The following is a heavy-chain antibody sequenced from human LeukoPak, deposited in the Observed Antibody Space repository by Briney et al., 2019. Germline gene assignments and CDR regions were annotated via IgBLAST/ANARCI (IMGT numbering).Heavy chain of an antibody. D-gene: IGHD5-24*01. CDR3: AKELEMAQPNYFDY. CDR2: ISGSGSST. J-gene: IGHJ4*02. CDR1: GFTFSIYA. V-gene: IGHV3-23*01. Sequence: GGSLRLSCAASGFTFSIYAMSWVRHAPGEGLEWVSAISGSGSSTYYTDSVKGRFTISRDNSKSPLYLQMNSLRAEDTAVYYCAKELEMAQPNYFDYWGQGTLVTVSS.